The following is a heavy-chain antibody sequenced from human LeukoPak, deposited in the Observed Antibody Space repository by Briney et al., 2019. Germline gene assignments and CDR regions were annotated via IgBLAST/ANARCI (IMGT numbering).Heavy chain of an antibody. Sequence: PSETLSLTCAVYGGSFSGYYWSWIRQPPGKGLEWIGEINHRGSTNYNPSLKSRVTISVDTSKNQFSLKLSSVTAADTAVYYCARVPRRFYYYYYMDVWGKGTTVTVSS. V-gene: IGHV4-34*01. CDR2: INHRGST. J-gene: IGHJ6*03. CDR1: GGSFSGYY. CDR3: ARVPRRFYYYYYMDV.